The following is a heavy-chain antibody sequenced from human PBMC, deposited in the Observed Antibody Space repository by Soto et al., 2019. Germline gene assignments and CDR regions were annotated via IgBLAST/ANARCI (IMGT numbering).Heavy chain of an antibody. Sequence: GGSLRLSCAASGFTFSSYAMSWVRQALGKGLEWVSTVGASGDSTYYADSVKGRFTISRDKSKNTLYLQMNSLRAEDTAVYYCAKAELADYYYYGMDVWGQGTTVTVSS. CDR1: GFTFSSYA. CDR3: AKAELADYYYYGMDV. V-gene: IGHV3-23*01. J-gene: IGHJ6*02. D-gene: IGHD1-7*01. CDR2: VGASGDST.